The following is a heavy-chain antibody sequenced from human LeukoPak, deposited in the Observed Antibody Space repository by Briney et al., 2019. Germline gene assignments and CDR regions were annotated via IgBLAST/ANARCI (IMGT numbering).Heavy chain of an antibody. J-gene: IGHJ4*02. CDR2: INQDGNEK. Sequence: GSLRLSCVASGFTLSSYRMTWVRQAPGKGLEWVANINQDGNEKYYVNSVKGRFTISRDTAKNSLYLQMNSLRAEDTAVYYCAKSEGFIPSYWGQGTLVTVSS. V-gene: IGHV3-7*01. CDR3: AKSEGFIPSY. CDR1: GFTLSSYR.